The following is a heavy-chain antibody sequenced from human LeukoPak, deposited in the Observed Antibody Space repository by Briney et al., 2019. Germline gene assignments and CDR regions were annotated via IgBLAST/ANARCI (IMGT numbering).Heavy chain of an antibody. J-gene: IGHJ4*02. CDR2: IYYSGST. V-gene: IGHV4-39*01. CDR1: GGSISSSSYY. Sequence: SETLSLTCTVSGGSISSSSYYWGWIRQPPGKGLEWIGSIYYSGSTYYNPSLKSRVTISVDTSKNQFSLKLSSVTAADTAVYYCARGPDWGGFDYWGQGTLVTVSS. D-gene: IGHD3-16*01. CDR3: ARGPDWGGFDY.